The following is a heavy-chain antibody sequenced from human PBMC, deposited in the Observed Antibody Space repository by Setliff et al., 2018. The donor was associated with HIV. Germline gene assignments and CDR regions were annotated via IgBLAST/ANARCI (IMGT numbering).Heavy chain of an antibody. CDR2: IYTSGST. CDR3: ARGYSSSWYDS. CDR1: GDSISSSYY. D-gene: IGHD6-13*01. V-gene: IGHV4-4*08. J-gene: IGHJ5*01. Sequence: SETLSLTCTVSGDSISSSYYWTWLRQPPGKGLEWIGYIYTSGSTNYNPSLKNRDTISVDTSKNQFSLRRSSLTAADTSAYYCARGYSSSWYDSWGQGTLVTVPQ.